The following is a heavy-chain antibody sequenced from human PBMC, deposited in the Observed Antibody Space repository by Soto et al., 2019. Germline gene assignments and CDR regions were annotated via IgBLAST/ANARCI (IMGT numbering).Heavy chain of an antibody. CDR3: ARASPLTFDY. J-gene: IGHJ4*02. CDR2: IWHDGSNE. CDR1: GFTFNNYG. V-gene: IGHV3-33*01. Sequence: QVQLVESGGGVVQPERSLRLSCAASGFTFNNYGMHWVRQAPGKGLEWAAVIWHDGSNEYYADSVRGRFTISRDNSKNTLYMQMNSLRAEDTAVYYCARASPLTFDYWGQGTLVTVSS. D-gene: IGHD3-9*01.